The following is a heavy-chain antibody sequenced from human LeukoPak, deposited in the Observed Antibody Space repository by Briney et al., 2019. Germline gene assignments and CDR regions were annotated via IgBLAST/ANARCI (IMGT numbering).Heavy chain of an antibody. Sequence: ASVKVSCKASGYTFTSYYMHWVRQAPGQGLEWMGIINPSGGSTSYAQKFQGRVTMTRDTSTSTAYMELRSLRSDDTAVYYCARDHTVTTSVPAFDIWGQGTMVTVSS. D-gene: IGHD4-17*01. CDR2: INPSGGST. J-gene: IGHJ3*02. V-gene: IGHV1-46*01. CDR3: ARDHTVTTSVPAFDI. CDR1: GYTFTSYY.